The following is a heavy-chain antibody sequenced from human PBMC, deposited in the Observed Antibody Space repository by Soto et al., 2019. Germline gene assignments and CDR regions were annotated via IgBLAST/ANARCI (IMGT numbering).Heavy chain of an antibody. V-gene: IGHV4-4*07. CDR3: ASSALYGMDV. CDR1: GDSISSYY. Sequence: SEILSLTCTVSGDSISSYYWNCIRQPAGKGLEWIGRIDASGNSNYNPSLKSRVTMSVDTSKKQFSLKVTSVTAADTAVYYCASSALYGMDVWGQGTTVTVSS. J-gene: IGHJ6*02. CDR2: IDASGNS.